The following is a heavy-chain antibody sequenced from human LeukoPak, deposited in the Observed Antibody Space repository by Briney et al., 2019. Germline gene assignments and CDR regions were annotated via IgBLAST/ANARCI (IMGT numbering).Heavy chain of an antibody. CDR3: AKASIVVVPAAMDV. V-gene: IGHV3-9*01. D-gene: IGHD2-2*01. CDR2: ISWNSGSI. Sequence: SLRLSCAASGFTLDAYAMHWARHARGGGLEWVSCISWNSGSIGYADSVKGRFTISGDNAKNSLYLQINRLRAEDTALYYCAKASIVVVPAAMDVWGKGTTVTVTA. CDR1: GFTLDAYA. J-gene: IGHJ6*04.